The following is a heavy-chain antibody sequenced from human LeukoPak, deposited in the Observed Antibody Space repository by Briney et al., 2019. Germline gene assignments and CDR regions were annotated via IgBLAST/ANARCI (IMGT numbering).Heavy chain of an antibody. J-gene: IGHJ4*02. CDR3: GRDTHLES. CDR1: GVSISSTSHA. V-gene: IGHV4-39*01. Sequence: SETLSLSCTVSGVSISSTSHAWGWSRQPPGKGLEWLGNIYNSGSSNYSPSLRSRVSISVDTSKNQFSLRLRSVTAADTAVYYCGRDTHLESWGQGILVTVFS. CDR2: IYNSGSS.